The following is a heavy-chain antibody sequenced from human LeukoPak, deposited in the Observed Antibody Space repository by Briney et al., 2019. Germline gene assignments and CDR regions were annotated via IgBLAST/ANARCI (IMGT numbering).Heavy chain of an antibody. CDR3: AKGSYYDSSGSFYFDC. J-gene: IGHJ4*02. D-gene: IGHD3-22*01. CDR2: ISGSGDNT. V-gene: IGHV3-23*01. Sequence: GGSLRLSCAASGFTFSSYAMSWVRQAPGKGLEWVSGISGSGDNTYYADSVKGRFTISRDNSKNTLYVQVNSLGTEDTTAYYCAKGSYYDSSGSFYFDCWGQGTLVTVSS. CDR1: GFTFSSYA.